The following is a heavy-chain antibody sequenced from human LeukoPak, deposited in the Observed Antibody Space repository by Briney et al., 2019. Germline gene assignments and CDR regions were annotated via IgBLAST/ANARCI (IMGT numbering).Heavy chain of an antibody. CDR3: ARYSSSWSEYNWFDP. J-gene: IGHJ5*02. CDR1: GGSFSGYY. D-gene: IGHD6-13*01. CDR2: INHSVST. Sequence: PPETLSLTCAVYGGSFSGYYWSWIRQPPRKGREWIGEINHSVSTNYNPSLKSRVTISVDTSKNQFSLKLSSVTAADTAVYYCARYSSSWSEYNWFDPWGQGTLVTVSS. V-gene: IGHV4-34*01.